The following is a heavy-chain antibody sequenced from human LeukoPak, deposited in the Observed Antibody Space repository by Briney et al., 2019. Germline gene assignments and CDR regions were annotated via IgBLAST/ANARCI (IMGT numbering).Heavy chain of an antibody. CDR3: ARDRGDITGTAPFDY. CDR2: IYHSGST. D-gene: IGHD1-7*01. Sequence: PSETLSLTCAVSGGSISSSNWWSWVRQPPGKGLEWIGGIYHSGSTNYNPSLKSRVTISVDKSKNQFSLKLSSVTAADTAVYYCARDRGDITGTAPFDYWGQGTLVTVSS. CDR1: GGSISSSNW. V-gene: IGHV4-4*02. J-gene: IGHJ4*02.